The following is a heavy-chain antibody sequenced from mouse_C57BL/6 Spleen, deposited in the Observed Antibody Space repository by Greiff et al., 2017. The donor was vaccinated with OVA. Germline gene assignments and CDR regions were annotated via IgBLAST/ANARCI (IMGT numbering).Heavy chain of an antibody. D-gene: IGHD2-1*01. J-gene: IGHJ2*01. Sequence: EVQLVESGPGLVKPSQSLSLTCSVTGYSITSGYYWNWIRQFPGNKLEWMGYISYDGSNNYNPSLKNRISITRDTSKNQFFLKLNSVTTEDTATYYCARDRGIYSYFDYWGQGTTLTVSS. CDR1: GYSITSGYY. CDR2: ISYDGSN. CDR3: ARDRGIYSYFDY. V-gene: IGHV3-6*01.